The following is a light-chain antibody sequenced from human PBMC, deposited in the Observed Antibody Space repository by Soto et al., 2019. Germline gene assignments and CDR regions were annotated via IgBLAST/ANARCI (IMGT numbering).Light chain of an antibody. CDR3: SSYTSSTVI. J-gene: IGLJ2*01. CDR2: EVY. V-gene: IGLV2-14*01. Sequence: QSALTQPASVSGSPGQSITISCTGTSSDVGDNKYVSWYQQHPGKAPKLIIYEVYYRPSGVSNRFSGSKSGNTASLTISGLQAEDESHYFCSSYTSSTVIFGGGTKLTVL. CDR1: SSDVGDNKY.